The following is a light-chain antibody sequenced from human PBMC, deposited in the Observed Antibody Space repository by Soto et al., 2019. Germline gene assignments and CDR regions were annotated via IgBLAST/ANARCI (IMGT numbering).Light chain of an antibody. J-gene: IGLJ2*01. CDR3: SSYAGSNNVV. CDR1: SSDVGGYNY. Sequence: SALTQPPSASGSPGQSVTISCNGTSSDVGGYNYVSWYQQHPGKAPKLMIYEVTKRPSGVPDRFSGSKSGNTASLTVSGLQAEDEADYYCSSYAGSNNVVFGGGTQLTVL. CDR2: EVT. V-gene: IGLV2-8*01.